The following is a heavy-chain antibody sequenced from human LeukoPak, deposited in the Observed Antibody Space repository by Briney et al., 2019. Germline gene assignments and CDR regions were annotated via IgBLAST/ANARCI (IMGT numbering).Heavy chain of an antibody. V-gene: IGHV3-21*01. CDR3: VRLRRNSDTSGYYYYYDY. D-gene: IGHD3-22*01. CDR1: GYTFSSYS. J-gene: IGHJ4*02. Sequence: GGSLRLSFAASGYTFSSYSINWVRQAPGKGGEWVSSINVRRNYIYHADSVRGRFSIYRDDAKDSVYLQMNSLRAEDTAVYYCVRLRRNSDTSGYYYYYDYWGQGTLVTVSS. CDR2: INVRRNYI.